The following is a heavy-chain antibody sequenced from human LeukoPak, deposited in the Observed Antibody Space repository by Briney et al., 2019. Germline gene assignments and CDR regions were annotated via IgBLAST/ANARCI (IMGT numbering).Heavy chain of an antibody. CDR2: IYPDDSDT. D-gene: IGHD2-21*02. CDR1: GYSFTSYW. Sequence: GESLKISCKASGYSFTSYWLGWVRQMPGKGLEWMGIIYPDDSDTRYSPSFQGQVTFSADKSISTAYLQWSSLKASDTAMYYCARRGYCGGDCYRDAFDIWGQGTMVTVSS. J-gene: IGHJ3*02. CDR3: ARRGYCGGDCYRDAFDI. V-gene: IGHV5-51*01.